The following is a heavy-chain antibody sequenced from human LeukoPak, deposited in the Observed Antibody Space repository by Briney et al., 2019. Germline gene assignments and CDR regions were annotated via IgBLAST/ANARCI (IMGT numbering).Heavy chain of an antibody. CDR2: IYYSGST. V-gene: IGHV4-39*01. CDR1: GGSISSSSYY. CDR3: ARLGRGGFDDAFDI. D-gene: IGHD3-16*01. Sequence: SETLSLTCTVSGGSISSSSYYWGWIRQPPGKGLEWIGSIYYSGSTYYNPSPKSRVTISVDTSKNQFSLKLSSVTAADTAVYYCARLGRGGFDDAFDIWGQGTMVTVSS. J-gene: IGHJ3*02.